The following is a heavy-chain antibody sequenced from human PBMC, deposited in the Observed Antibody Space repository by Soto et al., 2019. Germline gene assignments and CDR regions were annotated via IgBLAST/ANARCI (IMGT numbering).Heavy chain of an antibody. D-gene: IGHD2-21*02. Sequence: QVQLQESGPGLVKPSETLSLTCTVSGGSVSSGSYYWSWIRQPPGKGLEWIGYIYYSGSTNYNPSLKSRVTISVDTAKNQFSLKLSSVTAADTAVYYWAREKEGMACGGDCPGRWFDPWGQGTLVTVSS. V-gene: IGHV4-61*01. J-gene: IGHJ5*02. CDR1: GGSVSSGSYY. CDR3: AREKEGMACGGDCPGRWFDP. CDR2: IYYSGST.